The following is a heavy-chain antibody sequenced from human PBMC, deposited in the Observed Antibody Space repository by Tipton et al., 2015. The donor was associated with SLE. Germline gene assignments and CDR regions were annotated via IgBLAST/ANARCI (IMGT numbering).Heavy chain of an antibody. J-gene: IGHJ1*01. D-gene: IGHD4-17*01. Sequence: SLRLSCAASGFTFSSYAMSWVRQAPGKGLEWVSTISGSGGSSYYADSVKGRFTISRDNSKNTLYLQMNSLRAEDTAVYYCAKDYGDISAEYFQHWGQGTLVTVSS. V-gene: IGHV3-23*01. CDR1: GFTFSSYA. CDR2: ISGSGGSS. CDR3: AKDYGDISAEYFQH.